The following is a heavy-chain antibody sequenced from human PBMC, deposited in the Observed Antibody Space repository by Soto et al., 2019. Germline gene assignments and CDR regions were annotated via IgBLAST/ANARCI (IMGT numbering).Heavy chain of an antibody. CDR2: IYSNGDT. J-gene: IGHJ6*02. V-gene: IGHV4-31*03. CDR3: ASRGGSSSGYYYYAMDV. Sequence: PSETLSLTCSVSSDSMNGGGYYWSWIRQHPGKGLEWIGYIYSNGDTYYNPSLKSRVTISVDTSKNQFSLNLTSVTAADTAVYYCASRGGSSSGYYYYAMDVWGQGTTVTV. CDR1: SDSMNGGGYY. D-gene: IGHD6-6*01.